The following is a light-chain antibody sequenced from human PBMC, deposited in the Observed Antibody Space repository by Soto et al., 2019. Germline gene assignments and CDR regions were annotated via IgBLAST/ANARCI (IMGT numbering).Light chain of an antibody. CDR2: EVT. Sequence: QSALTQPASVSGSPGQSITISCTGTSSDVGAYNLVSWYQHLPDKAPKLIISEVTNRPSGVSDRFSGSKSGNTASLTISGLQAEDEAEYYCASLTTTNFVFGSGTKLTVL. V-gene: IGLV2-14*01. CDR1: SSDVGAYNL. J-gene: IGLJ1*01. CDR3: ASLTTTNFV.